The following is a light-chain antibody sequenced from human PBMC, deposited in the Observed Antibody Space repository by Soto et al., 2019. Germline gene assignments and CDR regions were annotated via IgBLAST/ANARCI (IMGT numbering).Light chain of an antibody. V-gene: IGLV2-14*01. CDR3: ISYTTSSTYV. CDR2: SVS. CDR1: SSDVGGHNF. J-gene: IGLJ1*01. Sequence: QSVLTQPASVSGSPGQSITISCTGTSSDVGGHNFVSWYQHHPGKAPKLMIFSVSNRPPAVSNRFSGSKSGNTASLTISGLQAEDEADYYCISYTTSSTYVFGSGTKLTVL.